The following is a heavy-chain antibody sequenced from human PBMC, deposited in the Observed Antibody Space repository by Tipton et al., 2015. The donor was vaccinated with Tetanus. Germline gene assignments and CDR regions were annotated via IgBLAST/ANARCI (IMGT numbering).Heavy chain of an antibody. Sequence: SLRLSCEVSGFIYSSYTMNWVRQAPGKGLEWVASVSSTSSYIYYADSLKGRFTTSRDNAKNSLYLQMNNLRAEDTAVYFCASGSALDYWGQGTLVTVSS. D-gene: IGHD6-25*01. V-gene: IGHV3-21*06. CDR2: VSSTSSYI. CDR1: GFIYSSYT. J-gene: IGHJ4*02. CDR3: ASGSALDY.